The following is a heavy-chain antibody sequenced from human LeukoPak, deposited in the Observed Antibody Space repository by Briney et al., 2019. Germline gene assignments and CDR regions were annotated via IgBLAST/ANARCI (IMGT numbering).Heavy chain of an antibody. CDR2: INHSGST. CDR3: ARGIAAAGPSAFDI. V-gene: IGHV4-34*01. D-gene: IGHD6-13*01. Sequence: SETLSLTCAVYGGSFSGYYWSWIRQPPGKGLEWIGEINHSGSTNYNPPLKSRVTISVDTSKNQFSLKLSSVTAADTAVYYCARGIAAAGPSAFDIWGQGTMVTVSS. CDR1: GGSFSGYY. J-gene: IGHJ3*02.